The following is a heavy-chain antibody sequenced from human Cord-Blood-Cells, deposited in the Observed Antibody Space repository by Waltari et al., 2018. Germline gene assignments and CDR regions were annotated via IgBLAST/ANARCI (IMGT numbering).Heavy chain of an antibody. CDR2: INHSGST. V-gene: IGHV4-34*01. Sequence: QVQLQQWGAGLLKPSETLSLTCAVYGGSFRGYYWSWLRKPPGKGLEWIGEINHSGSTNYNPSLKSRVTISVDTSKNQFSLKLSSVTAADTAVYYCARVFAMSYDSSGYYFDYWGQGTLVTVSS. J-gene: IGHJ4*02. CDR1: GGSFRGYY. D-gene: IGHD3-22*01. CDR3: ARVFAMSYDSSGYYFDY.